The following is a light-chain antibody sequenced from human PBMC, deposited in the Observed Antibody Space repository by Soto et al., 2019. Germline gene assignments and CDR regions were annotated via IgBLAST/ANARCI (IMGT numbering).Light chain of an antibody. CDR2: EVR. V-gene: IGLV2-18*02. Sequence: QSVLTQPPSVSGSPGQSVTISCTGTSSDVGSYNRVSWYQQPPGTAPKLMIYEVRNRPSGVPDRFSGFKSGNTASLTISGLQAEDEADYYCSSYTSSSTLVFGGGTQLTVL. CDR3: SSYTSSSTLV. J-gene: IGLJ2*01. CDR1: SSDVGSYNR.